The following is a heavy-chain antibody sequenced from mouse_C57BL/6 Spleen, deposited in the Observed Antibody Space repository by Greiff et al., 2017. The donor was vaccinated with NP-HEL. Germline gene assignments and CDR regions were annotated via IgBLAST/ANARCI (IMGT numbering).Heavy chain of an antibody. D-gene: IGHD1-1*02. J-gene: IGHJ3*01. CDR2: INPYDGCT. CDR3: TRVVARAWFAY. V-gene: IGHV1-69*01. Sequence: QVQLQQPGAELVKPGASVKLSCKASGYTFTNYWMHWVKQSPGQSLEWIGDINPYDGCTNYNQKFKGKSTLTVDKSSSTAYMQLSSLTSEDSAGYCCTRVVARAWFAYWGQGTLVTVSA. CDR1: GYTFTNYW.